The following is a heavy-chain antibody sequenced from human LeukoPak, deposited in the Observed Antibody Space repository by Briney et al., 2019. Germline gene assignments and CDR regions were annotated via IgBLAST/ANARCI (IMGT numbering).Heavy chain of an antibody. CDR1: GFTFSYYG. D-gene: IGHD6-13*01. Sequence: GGSLRLSCAASGFTFSYYGMHWVRQAPGKGLEWVTFIGYDGTDKYYTDSVKGRFTISRDNTKNTLSLHMNSLRAEDTAVYYCARDLTYNSWYYFDSWGQGTLVTVSS. CDR3: ARDLTYNSWYYFDS. CDR2: IGYDGTDK. J-gene: IGHJ4*02. V-gene: IGHV3-30*02.